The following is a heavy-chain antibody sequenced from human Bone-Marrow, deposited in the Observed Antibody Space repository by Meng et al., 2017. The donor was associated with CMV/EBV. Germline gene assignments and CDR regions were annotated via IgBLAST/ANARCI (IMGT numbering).Heavy chain of an antibody. D-gene: IGHD2-8*02. V-gene: IGHV3-53*01. CDR1: GFTVSSNY. Sequence: GESLKISCAASGFTVSSNYMSWVRQAPGKGLEWVSVIYSGGSTYYADSVKGRFTIPRDNSKNTLYLQMNSLRAEDTAVYYCARDYWALGYFDYWGQGTLVTVSS. CDR3: ARDYWALGYFDY. CDR2: IYSGGST. J-gene: IGHJ4*02.